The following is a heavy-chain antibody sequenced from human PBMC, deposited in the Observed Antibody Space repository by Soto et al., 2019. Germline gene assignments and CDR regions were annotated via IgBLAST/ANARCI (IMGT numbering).Heavy chain of an antibody. Sequence: QVQLQESGPGLVKPSQTLSLTCTVSGGSISSGGYYWSWIRQHPGKGLEWIGYIYYSGSTYYNPSLKSRGTISVDTSKNQFSLKLSSVTAADTAVYYCARDHYGSGSSAGMDVWGQGTTVTVSS. CDR1: GGSISSGGYY. CDR2: IYYSGST. J-gene: IGHJ6*02. CDR3: ARDHYGSGSSAGMDV. D-gene: IGHD3-10*01. V-gene: IGHV4-31*03.